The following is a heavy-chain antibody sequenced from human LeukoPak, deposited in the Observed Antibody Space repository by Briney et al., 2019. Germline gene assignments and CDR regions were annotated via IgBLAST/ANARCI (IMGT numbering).Heavy chain of an antibody. V-gene: IGHV1-18*01. CDR1: GYTFTSYG. CDR3: ARAVTGTTMKTTNWFDP. Sequence: GASVKVSCKASGYTFTSYGISWLRQAPGQGLEWMGWISAYNGNTNYAQKLQGRVTMTTDTSTSTAYMELRSLRSDDTAVYYCARAVTGTTMKTTNWFDPWGQGTLVTVSS. D-gene: IGHD1-7*01. CDR2: ISAYNGNT. J-gene: IGHJ5*02.